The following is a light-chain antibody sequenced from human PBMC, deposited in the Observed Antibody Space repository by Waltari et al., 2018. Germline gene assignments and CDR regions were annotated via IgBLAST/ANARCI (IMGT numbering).Light chain of an antibody. J-gene: IGLJ2*01. V-gene: IGLV1-44*01. Sequence: QSVLTQPPSASGTPGQRVTISCSGSSSNIGSHTVNWYQQLPGTAPKLLIYPDDQRPSGGPDRFSGSKSGTSGSLAISGLQSEDEAHYYCSSWDASLNGLVFGGGTKVTVL. CDR2: PDD. CDR3: SSWDASLNGLV. CDR1: SSNIGSHT.